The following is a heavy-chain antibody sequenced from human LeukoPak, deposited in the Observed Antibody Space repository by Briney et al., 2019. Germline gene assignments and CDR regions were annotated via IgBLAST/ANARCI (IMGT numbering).Heavy chain of an antibody. V-gene: IGHV3-73*01. CDR3: TRTEEGDGYNGFIDY. D-gene: IGHD5-24*01. CDR2: IRSKANSYAT. CDR1: GFTFSGSA. J-gene: IGHJ4*02. Sequence: PGGSLRLSCAASGFTFSGSAMHWVRQASGKGLEWVGRIRSKANSYATAYAASVKGRFTISRDDSKNTAYVQMNSLKTEDTAVYYCTRTEEGDGYNGFIDYWGQGTLVTVSS.